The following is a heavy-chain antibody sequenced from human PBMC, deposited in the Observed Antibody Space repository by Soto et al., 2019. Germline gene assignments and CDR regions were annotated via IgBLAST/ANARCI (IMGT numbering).Heavy chain of an antibody. CDR3: ARGGYSGYASVGLDARFDP. V-gene: IGHV1-69*02. CDR2: IIPILGIA. CDR1: GGTFSSYT. J-gene: IGHJ5*02. Sequence: QVQLVQSGAEVKKPGSSVKVSCKASGGTFSSYTISWVRQAPGQGLEWMGRIIPILGIANYAQKFQGRVTITADKSTGTAYMELSSLRSEDTAVYYCARGGYSGYASVGLDARFDPWGQGTLVTVSS. D-gene: IGHD5-12*01.